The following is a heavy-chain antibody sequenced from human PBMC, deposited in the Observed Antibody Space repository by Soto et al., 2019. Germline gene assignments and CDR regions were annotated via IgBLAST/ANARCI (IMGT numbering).Heavy chain of an antibody. CDR2: ISYAARNK. CDR3: ARDRVHRLRTLTLRGTWFDP. Sequence: QVQLLESGGGVVPPGRSLRLSCAASGFTFSSYAMHWVRQAPGKGLEWWAGISYAARNKYYADSVKGRFTISRDNSKNTLYRQMNSLRAEDTAVYYCARDRVHRLRTLTLRGTWFDPWCQGTLVTVSS. J-gene: IGHJ5*02. CDR1: GFTFSSYA. V-gene: IGHV3-30-3*01. D-gene: IGHD1-1*01.